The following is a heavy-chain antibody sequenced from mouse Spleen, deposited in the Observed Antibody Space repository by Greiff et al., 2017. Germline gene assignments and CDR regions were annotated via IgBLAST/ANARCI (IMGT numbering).Heavy chain of an antibody. Sequence: QVQLQQSGAELVRPGASVTLSCKASGYTFTDYEMHWVKQTPVHGLEWIGAIDPETGGTAYNQKFKGKAILTADKSSSTAYMELRSLTSEDSAVYYCTRSYYGNYGFAYWGQGTLVTVSA. CDR2: IDPETGGT. CDR3: TRSYYGNYGFAY. D-gene: IGHD2-10*01. V-gene: IGHV1-15*01. J-gene: IGHJ3*01. CDR1: GYTFTDYE.